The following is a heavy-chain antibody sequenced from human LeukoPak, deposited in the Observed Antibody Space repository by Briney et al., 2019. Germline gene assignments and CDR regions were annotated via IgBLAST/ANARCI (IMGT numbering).Heavy chain of an antibody. V-gene: IGHV3-15*01. CDR1: GFTFSNAW. Sequence: PGGSLRLSCAASGFTFSNAWMSWVRQAPGKGLEWVGRIKSKTDGGTTDYAAPVKGRFTISRDDSKNTLYLQMNSLKTEDTAVYYCTTPPGYSSGWDFDYWGQGTLVTVSS. J-gene: IGHJ4*02. CDR3: TTPPGYSSGWDFDY. CDR2: IKSKTDGGTT. D-gene: IGHD6-19*01.